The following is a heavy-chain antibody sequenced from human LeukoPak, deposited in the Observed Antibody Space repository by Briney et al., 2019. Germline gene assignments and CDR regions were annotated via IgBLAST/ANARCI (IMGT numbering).Heavy chain of an antibody. D-gene: IGHD3-10*01. Sequence: GRSLRLSCAASGFTFSSYAMHWVRQAPGKGLEWGAVISYDGSNKYYADSVKGRFTISRDNSKNTLYLQMNSLRAEDTAVYYCARSIPLWFGKPVMWGQGTLVTVSS. CDR2: ISYDGSNK. V-gene: IGHV3-30*04. J-gene: IGHJ4*02. CDR1: GFTFSSYA. CDR3: ARSIPLWFGKPVM.